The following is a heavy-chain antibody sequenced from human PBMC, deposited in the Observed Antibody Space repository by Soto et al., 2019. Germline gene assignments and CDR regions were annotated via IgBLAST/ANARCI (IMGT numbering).Heavy chain of an antibody. J-gene: IGHJ4*02. CDR3: ARLRYCSSTSCYTALDY. CDR1: GYSFTSYW. Sequence: AGESLKISCKGSGYSFTSYWIGWVRQMPGKGLEWMGIIYPGDSDTRYSPSFQGQVTISADKSISTAYLQWSSLKASDTAMYYCARLRYCSSTSCYTALDYWGQGTLVTVSS. V-gene: IGHV5-51*01. CDR2: IYPGDSDT. D-gene: IGHD2-2*02.